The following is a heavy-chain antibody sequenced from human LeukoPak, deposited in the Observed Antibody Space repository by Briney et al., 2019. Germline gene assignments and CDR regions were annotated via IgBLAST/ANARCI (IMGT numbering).Heavy chain of an antibody. CDR3: ARRCRGYSDAFDI. Sequence: SGGSLRLSCAASGFTFSSYEMNWVRQATGKGLEWVSYISSSGSTIYYADSVKGRFTISRDNAKNSLYLQMNSLRAEDTAVYYCARRCRGYSDAFDIWGQGTMVTVSS. D-gene: IGHD3-22*01. CDR2: ISSSGSTI. CDR1: GFTFSSYE. V-gene: IGHV3-48*03. J-gene: IGHJ3*02.